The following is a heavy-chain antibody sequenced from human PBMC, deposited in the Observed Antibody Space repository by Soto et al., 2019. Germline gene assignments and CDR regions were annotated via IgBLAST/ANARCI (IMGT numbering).Heavy chain of an antibody. CDR3: AKDMAAAGTDAFDI. J-gene: IGHJ3*02. CDR1: GFTFDDYA. Sequence: EVQLVESGGGLVQPGRSLRLSCAASGFTFDDYAMHWVRQAPGKGLEWVSGISWNSGSIGYADSVKGRFTISRDNAKNSLYLQMNSLRAEDTALYSCAKDMAAAGTDAFDIWGQGTMVTVSS. D-gene: IGHD6-13*01. V-gene: IGHV3-9*01. CDR2: ISWNSGSI.